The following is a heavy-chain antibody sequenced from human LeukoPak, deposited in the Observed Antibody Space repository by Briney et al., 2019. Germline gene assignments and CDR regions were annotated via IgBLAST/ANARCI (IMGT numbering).Heavy chain of an antibody. Sequence: GGSLRLSCAASGSTFNSYAMSWVRQASGKGLEWVSAISGSGSSTYYADSVKGRFTISRDNSKNTLYLQMNSLRAEDTAVYYCGLRYSGSYYDYWGQGTLVTVSS. V-gene: IGHV3-23*01. CDR2: ISGSGSST. D-gene: IGHD1-26*01. J-gene: IGHJ4*02. CDR1: GSTFNSYA. CDR3: GLRYSGSYYDY.